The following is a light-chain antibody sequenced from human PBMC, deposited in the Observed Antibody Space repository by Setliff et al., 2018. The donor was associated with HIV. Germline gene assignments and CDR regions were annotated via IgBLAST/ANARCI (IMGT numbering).Light chain of an antibody. CDR1: SSDVGDFKY. V-gene: IGLV2-14*03. CDR3: SSHTNSGYL. CDR2: DVS. Sequence: SVLAQPASVSGSPGQSISISCSATSSDVGDFKYVSWYQQHPGKAPKLIIYDVSDRPSGVSNRFSGSKSGNTASLTISGLQAEDEADYHCSSHTNSGYLFGAGTKVTVL. J-gene: IGLJ1*01.